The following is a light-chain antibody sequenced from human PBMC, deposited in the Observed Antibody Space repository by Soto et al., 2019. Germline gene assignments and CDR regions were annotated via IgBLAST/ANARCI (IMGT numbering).Light chain of an antibody. J-gene: IGKJ1*01. CDR2: GAS. Sequence: EIVLTQSPATLSLSPGERATLSCRASQTILSNLAWYQQKPGQAPRLLIYGASTRATGIPARFTGSASGTEFTLTISSLQSEDFAIYYCQQHSHWPPWTFGQGTKVDIK. CDR1: QTILSN. CDR3: QQHSHWPPWT. V-gene: IGKV3-15*01.